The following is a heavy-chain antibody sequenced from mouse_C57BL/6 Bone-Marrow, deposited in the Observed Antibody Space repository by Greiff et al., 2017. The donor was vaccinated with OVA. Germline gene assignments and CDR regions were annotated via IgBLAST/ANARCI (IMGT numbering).Heavy chain of an antibody. CDR1: GFTFSSYC. CDR2: ISSGGSCT. J-gene: IGHJ3*01. Sequence: EVQLQESGGDLVKPGGSLKLSCAASGFTFSSYCMSWVRQTPDKRLEWVATISSGGSCTYYPDSLKGRFTISRDNAKNTLYLQMSSLRSEDTAMYNGARLRWLPRFAYWGQGTGVTVSA. D-gene: IGHD2-3*01. CDR3: ARLRWLPRFAY. V-gene: IGHV5-6*01.